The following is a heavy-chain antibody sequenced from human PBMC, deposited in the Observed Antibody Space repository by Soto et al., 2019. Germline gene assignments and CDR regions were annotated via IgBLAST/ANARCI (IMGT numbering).Heavy chain of an antibody. D-gene: IGHD3-3*01. CDR3: AREKQRTIFGVVIKDNWFDP. Sequence: QVQLQESGPGLVKPSGTLSLTCAVSSGSISSSNWWSWVRQPPGKGLEWIGEIYHSGSTNYNPSLKSRVTISVDKSKSQFSLKLSSVTAADTAVYYCAREKQRTIFGVVIKDNWFDPWGQGTLVTVSS. CDR2: IYHSGST. J-gene: IGHJ5*02. V-gene: IGHV4-4*02. CDR1: SGSISSSNW.